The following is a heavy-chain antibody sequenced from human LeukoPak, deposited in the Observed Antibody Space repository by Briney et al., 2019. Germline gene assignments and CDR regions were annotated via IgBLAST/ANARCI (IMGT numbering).Heavy chain of an antibody. Sequence: ASVKVSCKASGYTFTSYAMRWVRQAPGQRLEWMGWINAGNGNTKYSQKFQGRVTITRDTSASTAYMGLSSLRSEDTAVYYCARGAYPSLFFDYWGQGTLVTVSS. V-gene: IGHV1-3*01. CDR2: INAGNGNT. CDR3: ARGAYPSLFFDY. CDR1: GYTFTSYA. J-gene: IGHJ4*02.